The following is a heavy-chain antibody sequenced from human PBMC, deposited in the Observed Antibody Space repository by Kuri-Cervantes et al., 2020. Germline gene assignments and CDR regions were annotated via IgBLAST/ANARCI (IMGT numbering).Heavy chain of an antibody. V-gene: IGHV1-3*01. CDR1: GYTFISYA. D-gene: IGHD3-10*01. CDR3: ARDKMDRGSESHFDY. J-gene: IGHJ4*02. Sequence: ASVKVSCKASGYTFISYAMYWVRQAPGQRLEWMGWINAGNGKTKYSQKFQGRVTITRDTSTSTAYMELSSLRSEDTAVYYCARDKMDRGSESHFDYWGQGTLVTVSS. CDR2: INAGNGKT.